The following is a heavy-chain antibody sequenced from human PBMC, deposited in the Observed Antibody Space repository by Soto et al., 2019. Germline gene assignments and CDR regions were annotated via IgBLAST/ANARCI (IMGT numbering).Heavy chain of an antibody. J-gene: IGHJ4*02. Sequence: SETLSVTCPVSGGSISSYYWSWLRQSPGKRLEWIGYIHYSGITKYNPSLKSRVTISLDTSKNQFSLKLSSVTAADSAVYYCARHPGASFDYWGQGTLVTVSS. D-gene: IGHD7-27*01. CDR3: ARHPGASFDY. V-gene: IGHV4-59*01. CDR2: IHYSGIT. CDR1: GGSISSYY.